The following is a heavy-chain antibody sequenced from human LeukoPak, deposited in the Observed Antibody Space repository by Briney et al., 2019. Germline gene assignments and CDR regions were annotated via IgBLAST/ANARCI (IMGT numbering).Heavy chain of an antibody. CDR2: INPNSGGT. D-gene: IGHD2-2*01. CDR1: GYTFTGYY. J-gene: IGHJ4*02. CDR3: ARGRTSWYLSTFDY. Sequence: ASVKVSCKASGYTFTGYYMHWVRQAPGQGLEWMGWINPNSGGTNYAQKFQGRVTMTRDTSISTAYMELSRLRSDDTAVYYCARGRTSWYLSTFDYWGQGTLVTVSS. V-gene: IGHV1-2*02.